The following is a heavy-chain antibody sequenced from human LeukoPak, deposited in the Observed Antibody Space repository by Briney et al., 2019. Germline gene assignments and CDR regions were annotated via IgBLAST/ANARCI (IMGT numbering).Heavy chain of an antibody. CDR3: AKDIVVVPAAIKPDAFDI. Sequence: GGSLRLSCAASGFTFSSYAMSWVRQAPGKGLEWVSAISGSGGSTYYADSVKGRFTISRDNSKNTLYLQMNSLRAEDTAVYYCAKDIVVVPAAIKPDAFDIWGQGTMVTVSS. J-gene: IGHJ3*02. D-gene: IGHD2-2*02. V-gene: IGHV3-23*01. CDR1: GFTFSSYA. CDR2: ISGSGGST.